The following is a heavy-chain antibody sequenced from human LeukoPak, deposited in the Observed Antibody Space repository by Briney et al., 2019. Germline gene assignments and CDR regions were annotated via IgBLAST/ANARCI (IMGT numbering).Heavy chain of an antibody. CDR1: GFTFSSYW. J-gene: IGHJ6*03. CDR2: IKQDGSEK. V-gene: IGHV3-7*01. CDR3: TRDVTIAARPYYYYYYMDV. D-gene: IGHD6-6*01. Sequence: GGSLRLSCAASGFTFSSYWMSWVRQAPGKGLEWVANIKQDGSEKYYVDSVKGRFTISRDNAKNSLYLEVHSLRAEDTAIYYCTRDVTIAARPYYYYYYMDVWGKGTTVTVSS.